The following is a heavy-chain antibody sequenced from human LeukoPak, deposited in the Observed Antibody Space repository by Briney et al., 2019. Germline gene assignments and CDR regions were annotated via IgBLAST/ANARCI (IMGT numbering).Heavy chain of an antibody. CDR1: GFTFSSYA. D-gene: IGHD4-23*01. V-gene: IGHV3-23*01. J-gene: IGHJ4*02. Sequence: GGSLRLSCVASGFTFSSYAMTRVRQAPGKGLEWVSTISGSGGTTYYADSVKGRFTISRDNSKNTLYPQMNSLRAEDTAVYYCAKDIDYGGANWGQGTLVIVSS. CDR2: ISGSGGTT. CDR3: AKDIDYGGAN.